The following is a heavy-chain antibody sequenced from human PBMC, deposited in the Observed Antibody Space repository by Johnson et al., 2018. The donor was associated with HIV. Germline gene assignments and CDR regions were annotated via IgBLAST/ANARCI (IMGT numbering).Heavy chain of an antibody. CDR3: AKDNGIAGTSGDAFDI. CDR1: GFIFDDYA. CDR2: ISWNSGSI. V-gene: IGHV3-9*01. D-gene: IGHD6-13*01. Sequence: LRLSCATSGFIFDDYAMGWVRQVPGKGLEWVSGISWNSGSIAYADSVKGRFTTSRDNAKNSLYLQVKSLRAEDTALYLCAKDNGIAGTSGDAFDIWGQGTMVTVSS. J-gene: IGHJ3*02.